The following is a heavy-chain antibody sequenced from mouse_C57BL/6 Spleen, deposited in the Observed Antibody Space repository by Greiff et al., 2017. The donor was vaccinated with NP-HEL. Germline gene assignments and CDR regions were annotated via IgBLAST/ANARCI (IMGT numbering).Heavy chain of an antibody. CDR1: GFSLTSYG. D-gene: IGHD2-4*01. CDR2: IWGVGST. J-gene: IGHJ4*01. CDR3: ARLRQGAMDY. V-gene: IGHV2-6*01. Sequence: VQLQQSGPGLVAPSQSLSITCTVSGFSLTSYGVDWVRQSPGKGLEWLGVIWGVGSTNYNSALKSRLSISKDNSKSQVFLKMNSLQTDDTAMYYCARLRQGAMDYWGQGTSVTVSS.